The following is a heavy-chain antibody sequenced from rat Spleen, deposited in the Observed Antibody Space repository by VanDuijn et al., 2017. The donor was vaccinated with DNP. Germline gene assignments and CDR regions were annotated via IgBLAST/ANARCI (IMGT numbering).Heavy chain of an antibody. V-gene: IGHV3-1*01. J-gene: IGHJ1*01. Sequence: EVQLQESGPGLVKPSQSLSLTCSVTGYSITSNYWAWIRKFPGNKMEWIGYINYSGSTGYKPSLKSRISITRETSKNQFFLQLNSVTTEDTATYYCARGVSSYYGYNSYWYFDFWGPGTMVTVSS. CDR1: GYSITSNY. D-gene: IGHD1-9*01. CDR3: ARGVSSYYGYNSYWYFDF. CDR2: INYSGST.